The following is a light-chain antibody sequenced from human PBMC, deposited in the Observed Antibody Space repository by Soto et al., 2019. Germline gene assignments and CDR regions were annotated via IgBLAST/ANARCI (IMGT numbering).Light chain of an antibody. CDR3: QQSYSAPVT. V-gene: IGKV1-39*01. J-gene: IGKJ2*01. Sequence: DIQMTQSPSSLSASIGDRVTITCRASQRIGSYLNWFQQKPGEAPKLLIQAASSLQSGVPSRVSGSGSGTDFTLTINSLQPEEFAVYYCQQSYSAPVTFGQGNKL. CDR2: AAS. CDR1: QRIGSY.